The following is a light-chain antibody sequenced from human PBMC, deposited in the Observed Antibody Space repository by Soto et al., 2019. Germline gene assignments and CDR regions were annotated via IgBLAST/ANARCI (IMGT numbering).Light chain of an antibody. CDR1: QSVSSN. V-gene: IGKV3-20*01. J-gene: IGKJ5*01. CDR3: QQYGSSPFT. Sequence: MVLTQSASTLSVSTGERATPSCGASQSVSSNLAWYQQKPGQAPRLLIYGASSRATGIPDRFSGSVYGTDFNLTISRLETEDFAVYYCQQYGSSPFTFGQGTRLEIK. CDR2: GAS.